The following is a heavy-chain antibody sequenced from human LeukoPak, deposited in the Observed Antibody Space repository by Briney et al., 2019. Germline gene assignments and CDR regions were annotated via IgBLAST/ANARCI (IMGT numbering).Heavy chain of an antibody. Sequence: SETLSLTCTVSGGSISSYYWSWIRQPPGKGLEWVGYIYYSGSTNYNPSLKSRVTISVDTSKNQFSLKLSFVAAADTAVYYCARDRRPYYYGSGSYYNRLDAFDIWGQGTMVTVSS. CDR1: GGSISSYY. J-gene: IGHJ3*02. V-gene: IGHV4-59*01. CDR2: IYYSGST. D-gene: IGHD3-10*01. CDR3: ARDRRPYYYGSGSYYNRLDAFDI.